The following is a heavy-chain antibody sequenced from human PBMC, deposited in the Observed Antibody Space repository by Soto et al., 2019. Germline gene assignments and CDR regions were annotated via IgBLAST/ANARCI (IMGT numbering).Heavy chain of an antibody. J-gene: IGHJ4*02. Sequence: QVQLVQPGAEVKQPGSSVKFSCKASGGTFSSYTISWVRQAPGQGLEWMGRIIPLLGIANSAQKFQGRVTITADKSASTADMELSSLRSEDAAVYYSERDRFGEFDWGQGTLVTVSS. CDR3: ERDRFGEFD. D-gene: IGHD3-10*01. CDR2: IIPLLGIA. CDR1: GGTFSSYT. V-gene: IGHV1-69*08.